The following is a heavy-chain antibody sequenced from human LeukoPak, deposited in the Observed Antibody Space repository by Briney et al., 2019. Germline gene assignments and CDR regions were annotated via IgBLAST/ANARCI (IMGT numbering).Heavy chain of an antibody. J-gene: IGHJ4*02. Sequence: PGGSLRLSCAASGFTFSSYAMHWVRQAPGKGLEWVAVISYDGGNKYYADSVKGRFTISRDNSKNTLYLQMNSLRAEDTALYYCARGLVGGAGAVDYWGQGTLVTVSS. CDR2: ISYDGGNK. D-gene: IGHD1-26*01. CDR3: ARGLVGGAGAVDY. CDR1: GFTFSSYA. V-gene: IGHV3-30*04.